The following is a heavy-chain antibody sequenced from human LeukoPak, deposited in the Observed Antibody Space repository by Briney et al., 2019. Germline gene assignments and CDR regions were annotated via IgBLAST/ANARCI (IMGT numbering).Heavy chain of an antibody. V-gene: IGHV3-23*01. CDR2: IGGSGSTA. D-gene: IGHD2-15*01. Sequence: PRGSLRLSCAASGFTFNNYAMIWVRQAPGKGLEWVSAIGGSGSTAYYADSVKGRFTISRDNSKNTLYLQMNSLRAEDTAIYYCAKNGDRGAYCIGGTCYPYFYYYMDVWGKGTTVTVSS. J-gene: IGHJ6*03. CDR1: GFTFNNYA. CDR3: AKNGDRGAYCIGGTCYPYFYYYMDV.